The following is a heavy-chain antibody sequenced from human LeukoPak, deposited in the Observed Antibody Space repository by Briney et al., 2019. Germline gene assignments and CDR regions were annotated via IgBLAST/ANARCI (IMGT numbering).Heavy chain of an antibody. J-gene: IGHJ6*02. CDR1: GGSISSGGYY. D-gene: IGHD6-13*01. CDR3: ARDRRTHRSSPIAAAGPDYYYYGMDV. Sequence: SETLSLTCTVSGGSISSGGYYWSWIRQHPGKGLEWIGYIYYSGSTYYNPSLKSRVTISVDTSKNQFSLKLSSVTAADTAVYYCARDRRTHRSSPIAAAGPDYYYYGMDVWGQGTTVTASS. V-gene: IGHV4-31*03. CDR2: IYYSGST.